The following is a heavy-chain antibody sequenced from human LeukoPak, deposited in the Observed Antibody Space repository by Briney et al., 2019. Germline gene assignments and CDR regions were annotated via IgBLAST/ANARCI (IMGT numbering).Heavy chain of an antibody. V-gene: IGHV3-7*04. CDR1: GFTFDNYA. J-gene: IGHJ4*02. CDR3: TRVGYIDEGIDY. CDR2: IKQDGSKK. Sequence: GGSLRLSCAASGFTFDNYAKTWVRQAPGKGLEWVANIKQDGSKKSYVDSVKGRFTISRDNAKNSLYLQMNSLRAEDTAIYYCTRVGYIDEGIDYWGQGTLVTVSS. D-gene: IGHD5-24*01.